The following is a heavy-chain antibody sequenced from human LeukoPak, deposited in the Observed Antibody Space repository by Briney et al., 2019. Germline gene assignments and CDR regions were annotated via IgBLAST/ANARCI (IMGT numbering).Heavy chain of an antibody. D-gene: IGHD6-19*01. CDR2: ISAYNGNT. CDR3: ARVGLYYSSGWYSATPPDY. CDR1: GYTFTSYG. V-gene: IGHV1-18*01. J-gene: IGHJ4*02. Sequence: ASVKVSCKASGYTFTSYGISWVRQAPGQGLEWMGWISAYNGNTNYAQKLQGRVTMTTDTSTSTAYMELRSLRSDDTAVYYCARVGLYYSSGWYSATPPDYWGQGTLVTVSS.